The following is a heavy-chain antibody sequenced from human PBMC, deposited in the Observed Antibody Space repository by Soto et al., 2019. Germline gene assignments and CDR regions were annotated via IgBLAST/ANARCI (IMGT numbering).Heavy chain of an antibody. V-gene: IGHV2-5*01. J-gene: IGHJ6*02. CDR3: ATSAAYYDFWSGLELYYYYYGMDV. CDR1: GFSLSTSGVG. Sequence: GSGPPLGNPTHTLTLTCTFPGFSLSTSGVGVGWIRQPPGKALEWLALLYWNDDKRYSPSLKSRLTITKDTSKNQVVLTMTNMDPVDTATYYCATSAAYYDFWSGLELYYYYYGMDVWGQGTMVTVSS. CDR2: LYWNDDK. D-gene: IGHD3-3*01.